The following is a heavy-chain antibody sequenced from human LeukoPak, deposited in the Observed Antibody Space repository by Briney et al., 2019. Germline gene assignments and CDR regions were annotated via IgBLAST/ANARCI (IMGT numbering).Heavy chain of an antibody. CDR2: IYTSGST. V-gene: IGHV4-61*02. CDR1: GGSISSGDYY. Sequence: TSETLSLTCTVSGGSISSGDYYWSWIRQPAEKGLEWIGRIYTSGSTVYSPSLKNRVTISVDTSKNQFSQKLSSVTAADTAVYYCARDRIAIFGVVTHGYFDYWGQGTLVTVSS. D-gene: IGHD3-3*01. CDR3: ARDRIAIFGVVTHGYFDY. J-gene: IGHJ4*02.